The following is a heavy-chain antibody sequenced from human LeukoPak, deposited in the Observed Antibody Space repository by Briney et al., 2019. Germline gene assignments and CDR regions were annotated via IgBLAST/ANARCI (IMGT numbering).Heavy chain of an antibody. CDR3: ARHEHMHYYKDA. J-gene: IGHJ6*03. CDR1: GYSFTKNW. Sequence: GESLKISCKGSGYSFTKNWIAWVRQTPGKGLEWMGIIYAGDSDTRYSPSFQGQVTISADKSISTAYLQWSSLEASDTAMYYCARHEHMHYYKDAWGKGTTVTVSS. V-gene: IGHV5-51*01. CDR2: IYAGDSDT. D-gene: IGHD1/OR15-1a*01.